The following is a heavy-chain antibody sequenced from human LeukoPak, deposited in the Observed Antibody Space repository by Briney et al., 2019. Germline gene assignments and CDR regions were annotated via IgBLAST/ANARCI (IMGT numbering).Heavy chain of an antibody. Sequence: NSGGSLRLSCAASGFTFSSYSMNWVRQAPGKGLEWVSSISSSSSYIYYADSVKGRFTISRDNAKNSLYLQMNSLRAEDTAVYYCAREYSSGLTYYYYYYMDVWGKGTTVTISS. J-gene: IGHJ6*03. V-gene: IGHV3-21*01. D-gene: IGHD6-19*01. CDR3: AREYSSGLTYYYYYYMDV. CDR1: GFTFSSYS. CDR2: ISSSSSYI.